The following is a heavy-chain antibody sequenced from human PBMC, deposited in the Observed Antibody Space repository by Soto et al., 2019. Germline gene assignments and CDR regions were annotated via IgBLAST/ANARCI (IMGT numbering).Heavy chain of an antibody. J-gene: IGHJ4*02. V-gene: IGHV3-33*01. D-gene: IGHD3-16*01. CDR2: IWYDGRNT. CDR3: ARDLVLGSPGFDS. Sequence: QVQLVESGGGVVQPGRSLRLSCAASGFTFSSYGMHWVRQAPGKGLEWLAVIWYDGRNTYYADSVKGRFTISRDNSKNTLYLQMNSLRAEATAVYYCARDLVLGSPGFDSWGQGTLVTVSS. CDR1: GFTFSSYG.